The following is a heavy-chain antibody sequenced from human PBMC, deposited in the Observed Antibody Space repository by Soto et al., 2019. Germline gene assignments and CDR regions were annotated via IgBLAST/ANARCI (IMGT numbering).Heavy chain of an antibody. Sequence: PSETLSLTCTVSGASISSDGYSWSWIRQPPGKGLEWIGYFYHDGTTYYNPSLRSRVTISVDTSKNQFSLKLSSVTAADTAVYYCARETGTTSYWGQGTLVTVSS. J-gene: IGHJ4*02. D-gene: IGHD1-7*01. CDR3: ARETGTTSY. V-gene: IGHV4-30-2*02. CDR1: GASISSDGYS. CDR2: FYHDGTT.